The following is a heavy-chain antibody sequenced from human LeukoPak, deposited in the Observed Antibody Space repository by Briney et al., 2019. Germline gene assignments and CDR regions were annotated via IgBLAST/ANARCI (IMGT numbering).Heavy chain of an antibody. D-gene: IGHD3-10*01. J-gene: IGHJ4*02. Sequence: GGSLRLSCAASGFTFSSYEMNWVRQAPGKGLEWVSYISSSGSTIYYADSVKGRFTISRDNAKNSLYLQMNSLRAEDTAAYYCARGYGSGPLDYWGQGTLVTVSS. CDR2: ISSSGSTI. CDR3: ARGYGSGPLDY. V-gene: IGHV3-48*03. CDR1: GFTFSSYE.